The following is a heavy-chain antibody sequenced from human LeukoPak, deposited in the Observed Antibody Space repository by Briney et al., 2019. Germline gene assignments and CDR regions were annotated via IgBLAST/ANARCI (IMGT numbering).Heavy chain of an antibody. D-gene: IGHD3-22*01. J-gene: IGHJ4*02. CDR2: INPNSGDT. CDR3: ATTKITMIVVVRTGFDY. V-gene: IGHV1-2*02. CDR1: GYSFTGNY. Sequence: ASVKVSCKASGYSFTGNYMHWVRQAPGQGLEWMGWINPNSGDTNFAQKFQGRVTMTRDTSISTVYMELSRLRSDDTAVYYCATTKITMIVVVRTGFDYWGQGTLVTVSS.